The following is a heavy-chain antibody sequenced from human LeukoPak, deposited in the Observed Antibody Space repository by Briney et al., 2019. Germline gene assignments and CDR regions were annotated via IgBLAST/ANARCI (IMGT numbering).Heavy chain of an antibody. V-gene: IGHV4-34*01. CDR2: ITPSGST. Sequence: KPSETLSLTCVVYGGSFSGYFWSWIRQPPGKGLEWIGEITPSGSTNYNPSLKSRVSISIDTSKKKPSLRLTSVTAADSAVYYCASSFYYDSRDYWGQGTLVTVSS. CDR1: GGSFSGYF. D-gene: IGHD3-22*01. CDR3: ASSFYYDSRDY. J-gene: IGHJ4*02.